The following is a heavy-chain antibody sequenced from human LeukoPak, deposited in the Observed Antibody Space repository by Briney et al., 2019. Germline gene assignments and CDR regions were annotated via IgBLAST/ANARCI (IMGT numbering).Heavy chain of an antibody. Sequence: GSLRLSCAASGFTFSSYSMNWVRQAPGKGLEWVSYISSSGSTIYYADSVKGRFTISRDNAKNSLYLQMNSLRAEDTAVYYCAREEEILLWFGESTGPFDYWGQGTLVTVSS. V-gene: IGHV3-48*04. J-gene: IGHJ4*02. CDR2: ISSSGSTI. CDR3: AREEEILLWFGESTGPFDY. CDR1: GFTFSSYS. D-gene: IGHD3-10*01.